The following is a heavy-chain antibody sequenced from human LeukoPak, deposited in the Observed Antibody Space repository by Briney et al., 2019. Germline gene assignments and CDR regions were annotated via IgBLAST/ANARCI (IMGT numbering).Heavy chain of an antibody. CDR1: GFTFSSYS. D-gene: IGHD4-17*01. CDR2: ISSSSRHI. CDR3: VRDFSTVTTAYLHH. Sequence: PGGSPRLSCAASGFTFSSYSMNWVRQAPGKGLEWVSSISSSSRHIYYADSVKGRFTIFRDDAKNSLFLQMDSLRVEDTAMYYCVRDFSTVTTAYLHHWGQGTLLTVSS. J-gene: IGHJ1*01. V-gene: IGHV3-21*04.